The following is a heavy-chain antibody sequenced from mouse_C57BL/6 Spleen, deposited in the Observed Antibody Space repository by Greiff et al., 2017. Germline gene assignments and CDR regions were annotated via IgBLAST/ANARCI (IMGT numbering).Heavy chain of an antibody. D-gene: IGHD2-3*01. J-gene: IGHJ1*03. CDR1: GYTFTDYY. V-gene: IGHV1-26*01. Sequence: EVQLQQSGPELVKPGASVKISCKASGYTFTDYYMNWVKQSHGKSLEWIGDINPNNGGTSYNQKFKGKGTLTVDKSSSTAYMELRSLTSEDSAVYYCARSDDGYLYLHWYFDVWGTGTTVTVSS. CDR3: ARSDDGYLYLHWYFDV. CDR2: INPNNGGT.